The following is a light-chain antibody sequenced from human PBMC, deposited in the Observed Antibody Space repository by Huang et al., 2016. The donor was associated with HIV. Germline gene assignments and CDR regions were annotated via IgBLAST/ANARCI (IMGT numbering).Light chain of an antibody. CDR1: QSLNNY. J-gene: IGKJ4*01. CDR2: SAS. Sequence: DLKMTQSPSSLSASVGDRVTIQCRASQSLNNYLNWYPQKPGKAPNLLIDSASTLQSGVPPRFSGGVSGTVFTLTISNLQPEDYATYDCQQTFSVPLTFGGGTKVEIK. V-gene: IGKV1-39*01. CDR3: QQTFSVPLT.